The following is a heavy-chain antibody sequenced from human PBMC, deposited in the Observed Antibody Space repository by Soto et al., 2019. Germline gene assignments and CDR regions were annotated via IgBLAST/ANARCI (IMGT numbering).Heavy chain of an antibody. Sequence: SVKVSCKASGGTFSSYTISWVRQAPGQGLEWMGRIIPILGIANYAQKFQGRVTITADKSTSTAYMELSSLRSEDTAVYYCARDDVGASEAVAGTFDYWGQGTLVTVSS. V-gene: IGHV1-69*04. CDR2: IIPILGIA. J-gene: IGHJ4*02. CDR3: ARDDVGASEAVAGTFDY. D-gene: IGHD6-19*01. CDR1: GGTFSSYT.